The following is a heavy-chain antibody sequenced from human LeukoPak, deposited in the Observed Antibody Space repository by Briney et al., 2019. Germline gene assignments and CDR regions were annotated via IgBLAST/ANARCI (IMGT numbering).Heavy chain of an antibody. D-gene: IGHD6-19*01. CDR2: INPDGGST. CDR3: TRGALAGGMXSWSY. Sequence: PGGSLRLSCAVSGFTFSKYWMHWVRQAPGKGLVWVSRINPDGGSTTYADSVKGRFTISRDNAQNTVYLQMHSLGVEDTAIYYCTRGALAGGMXSWSYWGQGALVTVSS. V-gene: IGHV3-74*01. CDR1: GFTFSKYW. J-gene: IGHJ4*02.